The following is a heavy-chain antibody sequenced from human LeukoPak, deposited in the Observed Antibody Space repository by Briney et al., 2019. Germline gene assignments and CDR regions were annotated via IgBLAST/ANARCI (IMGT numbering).Heavy chain of an antibody. Sequence: PGGSLRLSCAASGFTFSSYAMHWVRQAPGKGLEWVAVISYDGSNKYYADSVKGRFTISRDNSKNTLYLQMNSLRAEDTAVYYCARVDAWFDPWGQGTLVTVSS. CDR1: GFTFSSYA. J-gene: IGHJ5*02. CDR2: ISYDGSNK. V-gene: IGHV3-30*01. CDR3: ARVDAWFDP.